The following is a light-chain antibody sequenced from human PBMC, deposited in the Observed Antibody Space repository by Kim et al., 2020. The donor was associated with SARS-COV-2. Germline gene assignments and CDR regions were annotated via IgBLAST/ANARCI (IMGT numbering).Light chain of an antibody. Sequence: EIVMTQSPATLSVSPGERVTLSCRASQSVDTNLAWYQQRPGQAPRLLIYGASTRATDIPARFSGSGSGTDFTLIVSSLQSEDFAVYYCQQYSHWPPYTFGPGTKLEI. V-gene: IGKV3-15*01. CDR1: QSVDTN. CDR2: GAS. J-gene: IGKJ2*01. CDR3: QQYSHWPPYT.